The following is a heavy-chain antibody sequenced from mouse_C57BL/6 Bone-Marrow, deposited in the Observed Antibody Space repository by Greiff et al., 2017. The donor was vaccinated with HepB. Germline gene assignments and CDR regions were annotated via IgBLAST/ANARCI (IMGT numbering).Heavy chain of an antibody. V-gene: IGHV5-6*02. CDR2: ISSGGSYT. CDR3: ARHEDTTVVATDYAMDY. J-gene: IGHJ4*01. D-gene: IGHD1-1*01. CDR1: GFTFSSYG. Sequence: EVMLVESGGDLVKPGGSLKLSCAASGFTFSSYGMSWVRQTPDKRLEWVATISSGGSYTYYPDSVKGRFTISRDNAKNTLYLQMSSLKSEDTAMYYCARHEDTTVVATDYAMDYWGQGTSVTVSS.